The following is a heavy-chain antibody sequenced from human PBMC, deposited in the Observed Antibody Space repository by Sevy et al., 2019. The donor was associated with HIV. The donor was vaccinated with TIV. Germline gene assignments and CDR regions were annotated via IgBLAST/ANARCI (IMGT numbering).Heavy chain of an antibody. CDR3: ASGERWFGKDAFDI. V-gene: IGHV3-30-3*01. J-gene: IGHJ3*02. Sequence: GGSLRLSCAASGFTFSSYAMHWVRQAPGKGLEWVAVISYDGSNKYYADSVKGRFTISRDNSKNTLYLQMNSLRAEDTAVYYCASGERWFGKDAFDIWGQGTMVTVSS. D-gene: IGHD3-10*01. CDR2: ISYDGSNK. CDR1: GFTFSSYA.